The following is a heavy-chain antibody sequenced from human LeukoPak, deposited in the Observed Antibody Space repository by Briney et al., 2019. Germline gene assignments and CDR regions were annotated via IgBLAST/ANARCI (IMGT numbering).Heavy chain of an antibody. V-gene: IGHV6-1*01. Sequence: SQTLSLTYAISGDSVSSNSAAWNWIRQSPSRGLEWLGRTYYRSKWYNDYAVSVKSRITINPDTSKNQFSLQLNSVTPEDTAVYYCARDEPDYYDSSGSNGMDVWGQGTTVTVSS. D-gene: IGHD3-22*01. J-gene: IGHJ6*02. CDR2: TYYRSKWYN. CDR3: ARDEPDYYDSSGSNGMDV. CDR1: GDSVSSNSAA.